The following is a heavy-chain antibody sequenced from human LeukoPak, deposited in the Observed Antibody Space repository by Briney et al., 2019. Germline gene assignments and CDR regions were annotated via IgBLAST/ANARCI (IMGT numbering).Heavy chain of an antibody. V-gene: IGHV4-61*02. Sequence: SETLSLTCTVSGGSISSGSYYWSWIRQPAGKGLEWIGRIYTSGSTNYNPSLKSRVTISVDTSKNQFSLKLSSVTAADTAVYYCARESPDLYSSGWYPAGYYYYYMDVWGKGTTVTISS. J-gene: IGHJ6*03. CDR2: IYTSGST. CDR3: ARESPDLYSSGWYPAGYYYYYMDV. D-gene: IGHD6-19*01. CDR1: GGSISSGSYY.